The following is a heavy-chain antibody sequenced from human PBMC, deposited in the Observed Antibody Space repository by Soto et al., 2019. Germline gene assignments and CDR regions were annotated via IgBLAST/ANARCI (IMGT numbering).Heavy chain of an antibody. CDR2: MNPNSGNT. J-gene: IGHJ6*03. V-gene: IGHV1-8*01. Sequence: ASLKVSCKASGYTFTSYDINWVRQASGQGLEWMGWMNPNSGNTGYAQKFQGRVSMTRSTSVSTAYMELSNLRSEDTAVYYCARGRSYYYYMDVWGKGTTVTVSS. CDR1: GYTFTSYD. CDR3: ARGRSYYYYMDV.